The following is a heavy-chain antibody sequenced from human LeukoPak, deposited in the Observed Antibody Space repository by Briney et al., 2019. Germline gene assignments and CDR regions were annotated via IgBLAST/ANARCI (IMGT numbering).Heavy chain of an antibody. CDR1: GGSISSYY. Sequence: PSETLSLTCTVSGGSISSYYWSWIRQPPGKGLEWIGYIYYSGTTNYNPSLKSRVTISVDTSKNQFSLKLNSVTAADTAVYYCARITGTPTHFDYWGQGTLVTVSS. J-gene: IGHJ4*02. D-gene: IGHD1-20*01. CDR3: ARITGTPTHFDY. CDR2: IYYSGTT. V-gene: IGHV4-59*08.